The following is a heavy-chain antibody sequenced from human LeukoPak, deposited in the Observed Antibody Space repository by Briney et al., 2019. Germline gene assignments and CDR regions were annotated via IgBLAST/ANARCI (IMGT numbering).Heavy chain of an antibody. Sequence: SETLSLTCTVSGGSISNYYWSWIRQPPGKGLEWIGYVYYSGITNYNPSLKSRVTISVDTSKNQFSLKLRSVTAADTAVYYCAFSRSVSYYRFDDWGQGTLVTVSS. J-gene: IGHJ4*02. CDR1: GGSISNYY. V-gene: IGHV4-59*08. CDR3: AFSRSVSYYRFDD. CDR2: VYYSGIT. D-gene: IGHD1-26*01.